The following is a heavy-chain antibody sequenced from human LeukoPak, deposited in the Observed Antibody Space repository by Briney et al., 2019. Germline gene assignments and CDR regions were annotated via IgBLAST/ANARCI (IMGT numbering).Heavy chain of an antibody. J-gene: IGHJ6*04. Sequence: ASVKVSCKASGYTLTSYAMHWVRQAPGQRLEWMGWINAGNGNTKYSQKFQGRVTIARDTSASTAYMELSSLRSEDTAVYYCARVKADRGYYYGMDVWGKGTTVTVSS. CDR2: INAGNGNT. D-gene: IGHD3-10*01. CDR3: ARVKADRGYYYGMDV. V-gene: IGHV1-3*01. CDR1: GYTLTSYA.